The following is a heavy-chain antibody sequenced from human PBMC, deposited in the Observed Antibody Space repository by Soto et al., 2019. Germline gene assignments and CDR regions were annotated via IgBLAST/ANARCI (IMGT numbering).Heavy chain of an antibody. Sequence: SSETLSLTCTVSGGSISSGGYYWSWIRQHPGKGLEWIGYIYYSGSTYYNPSLKSRVTISVDTSKNQFSLKLSSVTAADSAVYYCARERDSSSANPAFDIWGQGTMVTVSS. V-gene: IGHV4-31*03. CDR3: ARERDSSSANPAFDI. CDR1: GGSISSGGYY. CDR2: IYYSGST. D-gene: IGHD6-6*01. J-gene: IGHJ3*02.